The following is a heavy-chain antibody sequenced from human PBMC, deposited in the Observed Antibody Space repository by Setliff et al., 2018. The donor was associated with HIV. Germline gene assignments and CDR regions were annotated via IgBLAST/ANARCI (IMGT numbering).Heavy chain of an antibody. CDR3: APEGPPPRTSDFEY. CDR2: VDPEGGET. J-gene: IGHJ4*02. D-gene: IGHD1-1*01. Sequence: ASVKVSCKGSGYTFTDYYLHWVQQAPGKGPEWMGRVDPEGGETRYAEKFQGRVTMTADTSTDTAYLELSSVRSEDTAVYYCAPEGPPPRTSDFEYWGQGTLVTVSS. V-gene: IGHV1-69-2*01. CDR1: GYTFTDYY.